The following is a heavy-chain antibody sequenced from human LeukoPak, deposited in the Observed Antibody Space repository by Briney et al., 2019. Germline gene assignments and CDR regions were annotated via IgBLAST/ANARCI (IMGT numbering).Heavy chain of an antibody. CDR1: GFTFSSYA. D-gene: IGHD3-16*01. Sequence: GSLRLSCAASGFTFSSYAMSWARQAPGKGLEWVSAISGNGDNTYYADSVKGRFTGSRDNSKNTLYLQMNSLRAEDTAVNYCAKALGAGDVRYAFDIWGQGTMVTVSS. CDR3: AKALGAGDVRYAFDI. J-gene: IGHJ3*02. V-gene: IGHV3-23*01. CDR2: ISGNGDNT.